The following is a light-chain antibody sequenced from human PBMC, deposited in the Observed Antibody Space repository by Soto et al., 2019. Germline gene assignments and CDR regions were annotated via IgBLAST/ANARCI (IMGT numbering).Light chain of an antibody. J-gene: IGLJ1*01. CDR3: SSFSGFSTV. Sequence: QSVLTPPPSASGSPGQSVTISCTGTSSDVGGYNYVSWYQQHPGKAPRLVIYEVTKRPSGVPDRFSGSKSGNTASLTVSGLQADDEADYYCSSFSGFSTVFGTGTKLTVL. CDR2: EVT. CDR1: SSDVGGYNY. V-gene: IGLV2-8*01.